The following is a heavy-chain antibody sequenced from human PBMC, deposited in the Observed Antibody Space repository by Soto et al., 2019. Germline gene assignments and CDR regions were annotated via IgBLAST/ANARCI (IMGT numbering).Heavy chain of an antibody. V-gene: IGHV3-15*01. CDR2: ILSKNDGGTT. CDR1: GFTFSDSW. Sequence: EVQLVESGGGFVTPGGSLRLSCAASGFTFSDSWMGWVRQAPGKGLEWVGRILSKNDGGTTDYAAPVKGRVTISRVEPRKKLDLQMNSMKTANSVVFYYPTYDYISGIYRHRWAYWGQVTLVTAS. D-gene: IGHD3-16*02. J-gene: IGHJ4*02. CDR3: PTYDYISGIYRHRWAY.